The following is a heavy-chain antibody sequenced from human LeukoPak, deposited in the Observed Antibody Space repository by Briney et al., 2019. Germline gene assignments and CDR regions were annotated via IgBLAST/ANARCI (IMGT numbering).Heavy chain of an antibody. V-gene: IGHV1-2*02. D-gene: IGHD3-3*01. J-gene: IGHJ4*02. CDR1: GYTFTGYY. Sequence: GASVKVSCKASGYTFTGYYMHWVRQAPGQGLEWMGWINPNSGGTNYAQKFQGRVTMTRDTSISTAYMELRSLRSDDTAVYYCARDEDFWSGYQYYWGQGTLVTVSS. CDR2: INPNSGGT. CDR3: ARDEDFWSGYQYY.